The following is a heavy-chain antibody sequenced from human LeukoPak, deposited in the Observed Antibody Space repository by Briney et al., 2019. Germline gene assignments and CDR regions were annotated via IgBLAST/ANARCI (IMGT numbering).Heavy chain of an antibody. CDR1: GGSISSSNW. CDR2: IYHSGSN. J-gene: IGHJ6*02. Sequence: SETLSLTCAVSGGSISSSNWWSWVRQPPGKGQEWIGEIYHSGSNNYNPSLKSRVTISVDKSKNQFSLKLSSVTAADTAVYYCARTKVTGDGMDVWGQGTTVTVSS. CDR3: ARTKVTGDGMDV. V-gene: IGHV4-4*02. D-gene: IGHD4-17*01.